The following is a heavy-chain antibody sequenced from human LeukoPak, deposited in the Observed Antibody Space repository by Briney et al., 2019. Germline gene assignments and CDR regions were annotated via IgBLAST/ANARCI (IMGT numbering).Heavy chain of an antibody. D-gene: IGHD6-13*01. CDR1: GFTFSSYW. V-gene: IGHV3-74*01. J-gene: IGHJ4*02. Sequence: GGSLRLSCAASGFTFSSYWMHWVRQAPGKGLVWVLRINSDGSSTSYADSVKGRFTISRDNAKNTLYLQMNSLRAEDTAVYYCARDLAAAGIDYWGQGTLVTVSS. CDR3: ARDLAAAGIDY. CDR2: INSDGSST.